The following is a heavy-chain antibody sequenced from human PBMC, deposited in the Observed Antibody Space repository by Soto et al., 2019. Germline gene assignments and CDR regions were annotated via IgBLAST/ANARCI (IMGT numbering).Heavy chain of an antibody. CDR1: GFTFDSYG. J-gene: IGHJ3*02. V-gene: IGHV3-23*01. Sequence: EVQLLESGGGLVQPGGSLRLSCAASGFTFDSYGMSWVRQGPGKGLEWVSGISGSGTRTYAADSVKGRFTISRDNSKNRRYLQMNSLRAEDTPVYYCAEELYYEYRGGAFDTWCQGSVVTVSS. CDR3: AEELYYEYRGGAFDT. D-gene: IGHD3-16*01. CDR2: ISGSGTRT.